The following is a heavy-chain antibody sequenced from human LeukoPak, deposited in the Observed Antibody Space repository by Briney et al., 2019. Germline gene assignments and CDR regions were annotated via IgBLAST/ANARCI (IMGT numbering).Heavy chain of an antibody. CDR3: AGDRNSDWYSPLDY. J-gene: IGHJ4*02. V-gene: IGHV3-23*01. D-gene: IGHD6-19*01. CDR2: ITATGDTA. CDR1: GFTFIKCA. Sequence: GGSLRLSCVGCGFTFIKCAMSWVRQAPGKGLEWVAIITATGDTAYYADSVKGRFTISRDNSRNTVYMQMDSLRAEDTAIYYCAGDRNSDWYSPLDYWGQGTQVTVS.